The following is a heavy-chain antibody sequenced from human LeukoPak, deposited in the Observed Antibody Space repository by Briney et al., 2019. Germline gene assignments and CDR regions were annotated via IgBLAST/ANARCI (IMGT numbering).Heavy chain of an antibody. CDR1: GGTFSSYA. CDR3: ARFYCGGDCYYDH. D-gene: IGHD2-21*02. J-gene: IGHJ4*02. Sequence: SVKVSCKASGGTFSSYAISWVRQAPGQGLEWMGRNLPIFCTANYAEKFEGRVTITTGDSTRTAYMEQSSLRSEDTAVYYCARFYCGGDCYYDHWGQGTLVTVSS. CDR2: NLPIFCTA. V-gene: IGHV1-69*05.